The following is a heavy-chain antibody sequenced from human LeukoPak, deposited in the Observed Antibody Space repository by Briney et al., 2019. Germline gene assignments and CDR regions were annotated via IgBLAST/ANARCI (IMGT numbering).Heavy chain of an antibody. CDR2: IYYSGGT. CDR1: GGSISSYY. Sequence: PSETLSLTCTVSGGSISSYYWSWIRQPPGKGLEWIGYIYYSGGTNYNPSLKNRVTISVDTSKNQISLKLSSVTAADTAVYYCARHPLGAGQWQLDYWGQGSLVTVSS. D-gene: IGHD6-19*01. V-gene: IGHV4-59*08. J-gene: IGHJ4*02. CDR3: ARHPLGAGQWQLDY.